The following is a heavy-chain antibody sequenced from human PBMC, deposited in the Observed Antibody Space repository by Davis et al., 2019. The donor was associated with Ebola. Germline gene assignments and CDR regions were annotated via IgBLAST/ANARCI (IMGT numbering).Heavy chain of an antibody. D-gene: IGHD3-10*01. CDR1: GFTFSSYG. Sequence: GESLKISCAASGFTFSSYGMHWVRQAPGKGLEWVAVIWYDGSNKYYADSVKGRFTISRDNSKNTLYLQMNSPRAEDTAVYYCAREGYYYGSGTTGGFDWGQGTLVTVSS. J-gene: IGHJ4*02. CDR3: AREGYYYGSGTTGGFD. V-gene: IGHV3-33*01. CDR2: IWYDGSNK.